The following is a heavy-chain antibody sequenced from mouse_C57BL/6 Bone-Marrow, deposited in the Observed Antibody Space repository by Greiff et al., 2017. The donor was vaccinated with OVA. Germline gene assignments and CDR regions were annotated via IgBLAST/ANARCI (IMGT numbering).Heavy chain of an antibody. V-gene: IGHV1-64*01. CDR1: GYTFTSYW. D-gene: IGHD1-1*01. CDR2: IHPNSGST. J-gene: IGHJ4*01. CDR3: ARPPYYYGSSTYAMDY. Sequence: QVHVKQPGAELVKPGASVKLSCKASGYTFTSYWMHWVKQRPGQGLEWIGMIHPNSGSTNYNEKFKSKATLTVDKSSSTAYMQLSSLTSEDSAVYYCARPPYYYGSSTYAMDYWGQGTSVTVSS.